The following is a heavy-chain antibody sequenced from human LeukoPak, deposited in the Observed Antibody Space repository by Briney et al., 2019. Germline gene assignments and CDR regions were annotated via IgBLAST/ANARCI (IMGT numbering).Heavy chain of an antibody. Sequence: PGGSLRLSCAASGFTFSSYSMSWVRQAPGKGLEWVAVISYDGSNTYYEDSVKGRFTISRDNSKNTLYLQMNSLRAEDMAVYYCAREEWYYFDYWGQGTLVTVSS. CDR3: AREEWYYFDY. CDR2: ISYDGSNT. J-gene: IGHJ4*02. V-gene: IGHV3-30-3*01. D-gene: IGHD3-3*01. CDR1: GFTFSSYS.